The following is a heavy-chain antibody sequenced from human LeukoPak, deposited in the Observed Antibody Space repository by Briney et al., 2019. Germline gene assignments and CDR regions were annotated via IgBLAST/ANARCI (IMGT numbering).Heavy chain of an antibody. V-gene: IGHV6-1*01. CDR1: GDSDSPHIAA. CDR2: TYYTPNWYK. CDR3: ASGLTMVPYRDAFDI. Sequence: SHTLSLTYAISGDSDSPHIAAWNWITQSPSRGVEWQGRTYYTPNWYKDYAVSVNSRISINPDTSRNQIFLQLNTVTPEHTSVYYCASGLTMVPYRDAFDIWGQGTVVTVSS. D-gene: IGHD3-10*01. J-gene: IGHJ3*02.